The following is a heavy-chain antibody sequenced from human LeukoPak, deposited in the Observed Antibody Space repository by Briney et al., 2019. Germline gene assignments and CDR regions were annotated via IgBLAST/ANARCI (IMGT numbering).Heavy chain of an antibody. CDR1: GFTFSSYG. Sequence: QAGRSLRLSCAASGFTFSSYGMHWVRQAPGKGLEWVAFIRYDGSNKYYADSVKGRFTISRDNSKNTLYLQMNSLRAEDTAVYYCAKDDWGSVDYWGQGTLVTVSS. CDR2: IRYDGSNK. CDR3: AKDDWGSVDY. J-gene: IGHJ4*02. D-gene: IGHD3-16*01. V-gene: IGHV3-30*02.